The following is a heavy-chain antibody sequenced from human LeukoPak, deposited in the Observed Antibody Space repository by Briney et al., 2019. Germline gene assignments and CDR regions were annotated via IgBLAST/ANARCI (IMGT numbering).Heavy chain of an antibody. D-gene: IGHD6-19*01. V-gene: IGHV1-8*01. Sequence: ASVKVSCKASGYTFTSYDINWVRQATGQGLEWMGWMNPNSGNTGYAQKFQGRVTMTRNTSISTAYMELSSLRSEDTAVYYRASISSGWYEDYYYGMDVWGQGTTVTVSS. CDR3: ASISSGWYEDYYYGMDV. J-gene: IGHJ6*02. CDR2: MNPNSGNT. CDR1: GYTFTSYD.